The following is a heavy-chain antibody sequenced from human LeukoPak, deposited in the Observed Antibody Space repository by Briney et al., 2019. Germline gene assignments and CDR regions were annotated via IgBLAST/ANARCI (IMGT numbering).Heavy chain of an antibody. V-gene: IGHV4-34*01. CDR3: ARIYGDYIVY. J-gene: IGHJ4*02. CDR1: GGSFRGYR. Sequence: SETLSLTCAVYGGSFRGYRWGWIRQSPGMGLEWIGEIDDSGSPQYNPSLKSRVTILVDTSKNQFSLKLNFVSATDMAVYYCARIYGDYIVYWGQGTLVTVSS. D-gene: IGHD4-17*01. CDR2: IDDSGSP.